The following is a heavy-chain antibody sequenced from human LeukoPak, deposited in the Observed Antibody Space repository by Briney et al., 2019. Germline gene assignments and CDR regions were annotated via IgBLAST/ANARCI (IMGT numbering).Heavy chain of an antibody. D-gene: IGHD2-21*02. CDR1: GFTFSDYY. V-gene: IGHV3-11*01. CDR2: ISSSGSTK. CDR3: ARRVVTASRDAFDI. Sequence: PGGSLRLSCAASGFTFSDYYMTWIRQAPGKVLEWVSSISSSGSTKYYADSVKGRFASSRDNAMSSLNLQIKSLRAEDTAVYYCARRVVTASRDAFDIWGQGTMVTVSS. J-gene: IGHJ3*02.